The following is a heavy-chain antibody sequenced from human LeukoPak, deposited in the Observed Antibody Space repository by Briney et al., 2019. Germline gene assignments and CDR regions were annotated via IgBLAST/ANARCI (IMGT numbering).Heavy chain of an antibody. D-gene: IGHD3-9*01. Sequence: AGGSLRLSCAASGFIFSSSAMSWVRQAPGKGLEWVSGISGSGGSTYYADSVKGRFTISRDNSKNTLYLQMNSLRAEDTAVYYCAKAILTGYYRGYFDYWGQGTLVTVSS. V-gene: IGHV3-23*01. CDR1: GFIFSSSA. CDR2: ISGSGGST. CDR3: AKAILTGYYRGYFDY. J-gene: IGHJ4*02.